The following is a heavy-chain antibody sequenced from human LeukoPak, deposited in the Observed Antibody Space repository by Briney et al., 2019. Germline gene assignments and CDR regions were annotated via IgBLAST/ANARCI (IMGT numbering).Heavy chain of an antibody. Sequence: SETLSLTCTVSGGSISSYYWSWIRQPPGKGLEWIGYIYYSGRTNYNPSLKSRVTISVDTSKNQFSLKLSSVTAAETAVYYCARGGRIAVAHFDYWGQGTLVTVSS. CDR1: GGSISSYY. CDR2: IYYSGRT. V-gene: IGHV4-59*01. CDR3: ARGGRIAVAHFDY. D-gene: IGHD6-19*01. J-gene: IGHJ4*02.